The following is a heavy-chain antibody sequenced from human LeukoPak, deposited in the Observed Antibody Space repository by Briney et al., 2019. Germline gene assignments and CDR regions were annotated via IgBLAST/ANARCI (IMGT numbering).Heavy chain of an antibody. CDR2: MYYSGST. CDR1: GGSVSSGDYY. D-gene: IGHD3-22*01. Sequence: SETLSLTCTVSGGSVSSGDYYWSWIRQPPGKGLEWIGYMYYSGSTKYNPSLKSRVTISVDTSKNQFSLKLSSVTAADTAVYYCASYSYYYDSSGYFDYWGQGTLVTVSS. CDR3: ASYSYYYDSSGYFDY. J-gene: IGHJ4*02. V-gene: IGHV4-30-4*02.